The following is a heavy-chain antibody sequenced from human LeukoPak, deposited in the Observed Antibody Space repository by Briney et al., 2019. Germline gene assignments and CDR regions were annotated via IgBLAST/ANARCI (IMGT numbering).Heavy chain of an antibody. CDR3: ASFGEMATIEDY. V-gene: IGHV1-2*02. CDR2: INPNSGGT. J-gene: IGHJ4*02. CDR1: GYTFTGYY. Sequence: RRASVNVSCKASGYTFTGYYMHWVRQAPGQGLEWMGWINPNSGGTNYAQKFQGRVTMTRDTSISTAYMELSRLRSDDTAVYYCASFGEMATIEDYWGQGTLVTVSS. D-gene: IGHD5-24*01.